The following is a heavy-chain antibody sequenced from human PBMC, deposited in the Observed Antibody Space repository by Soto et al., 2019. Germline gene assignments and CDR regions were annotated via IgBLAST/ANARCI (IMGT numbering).Heavy chain of an antibody. V-gene: IGHV4-30-4*01. D-gene: IGHD6-6*01. CDR3: ATSEYSSLSINWFDP. Sequence: SETRSLIWSVSGGSVDRVNHYWRGVRQPPGKGLEWIGYIYNGGHTFYNPSLKSRVKILVDKSRNQFSLRLSSVTAADTAVYFCATSEYSSLSINWFDPWGQGALVTVSS. J-gene: IGHJ5*02. CDR1: GGSVDRVNHY. CDR2: IYNGGHT.